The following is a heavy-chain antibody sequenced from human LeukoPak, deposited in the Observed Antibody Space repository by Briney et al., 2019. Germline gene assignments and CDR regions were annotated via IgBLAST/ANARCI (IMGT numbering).Heavy chain of an antibody. Sequence: GGSLRLSCVASGFTFSTYWMSWVRQAPGKGLEWVANIKQDGGERYYVDSVKSRFTISRDNAKNSLFLQMNSLGADDTAVYYCARAGPYSSGWEDAFDIWGQGTMVTVSS. CDR2: IKQDGGER. D-gene: IGHD6-19*01. J-gene: IGHJ3*02. V-gene: IGHV3-7*01. CDR1: GFTFSTYW. CDR3: ARAGPYSSGWEDAFDI.